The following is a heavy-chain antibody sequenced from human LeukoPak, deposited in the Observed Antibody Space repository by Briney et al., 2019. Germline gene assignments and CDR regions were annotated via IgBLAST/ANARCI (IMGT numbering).Heavy chain of an antibody. J-gene: IGHJ2*01. CDR1: GFTVSSNY. CDR2: IYSGGST. Sequence: PGGSLRLSCAASGFTVSSNYMSWVRQAPGKGLEWVSVIYSGGSTYYADSVKGRFTISRDNSKNTLYLQMNSLRAEDTAVYYCARLERQKLIDSVLYHYFDLWGRGALVTVSS. V-gene: IGHV3-53*01. CDR3: ARLERQKLIDSVLYHYFDL. D-gene: IGHD3-22*01.